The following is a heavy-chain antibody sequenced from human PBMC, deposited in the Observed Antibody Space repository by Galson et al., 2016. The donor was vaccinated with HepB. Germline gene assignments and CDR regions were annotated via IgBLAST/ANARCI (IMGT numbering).Heavy chain of an antibody. CDR3: VRGGGYCSGGSCVWDF. Sequence: SVKVSCKASGYTFRTYFIRWVRQAPGQGLEWMGWISPYNGVTDYAQRLQGRVSMTTDTSTSTAYLELRNLTSDDTAVYYCVRGGGYCSGGSCVWDFWGQGTLVTVSS. V-gene: IGHV1-18*04. CDR1: GYTFRTYF. CDR2: ISPYNGVT. D-gene: IGHD2-15*01. J-gene: IGHJ4*02.